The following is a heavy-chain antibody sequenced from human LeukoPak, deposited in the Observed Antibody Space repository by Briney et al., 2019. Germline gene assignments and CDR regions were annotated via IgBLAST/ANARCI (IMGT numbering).Heavy chain of an antibody. J-gene: IGHJ4*02. CDR1: GYTFTGYY. Sequence: ASVTVSCKASGYTFTGYYMHWVRQAPGQGLEWMGWINPNSGGTNYAQKFQGWVTMTRDTSISTAYMELSRLRSDDTAVYYCARGDDYGDYGSLDYWGQGTLVTVSS. CDR3: ARGDDYGDYGSLDY. CDR2: INPNSGGT. D-gene: IGHD4-17*01. V-gene: IGHV1-2*04.